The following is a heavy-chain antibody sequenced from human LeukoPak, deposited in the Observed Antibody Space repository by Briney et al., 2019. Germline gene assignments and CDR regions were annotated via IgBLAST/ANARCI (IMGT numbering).Heavy chain of an antibody. Sequence: ASVKVSCKASGYIFTSYYMHWLRQAPGQGLEWVGLINPTGGSTTYAQNFQGRVTMTRDTSTTTVYMEVSSPRSEDTAVYYCAIAGYDSSGYYSYWGQGTLVAVSS. CDR2: INPTGGST. CDR1: GYIFTSYY. V-gene: IGHV1-46*01. CDR3: AIAGYDSSGYYSY. D-gene: IGHD3-22*01. J-gene: IGHJ4*02.